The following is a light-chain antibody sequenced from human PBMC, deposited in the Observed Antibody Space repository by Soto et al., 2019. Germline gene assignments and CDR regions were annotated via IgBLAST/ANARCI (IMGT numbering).Light chain of an antibody. CDR3: QQYYALPHT. J-gene: IGKJ1*01. CDR1: QNVLYSSNNKNY. CDR2: WAS. Sequence: DIVMTQSPDSLAVSLGERATINCKSSQNVLYSSNNKNYLAWYQRKAGQPPKLLIYWASTRESGVPDRFSGSGSGTDFTLTISSLQAEDVAVYYCQQYYALPHTFGQGTTVEIK. V-gene: IGKV4-1*01.